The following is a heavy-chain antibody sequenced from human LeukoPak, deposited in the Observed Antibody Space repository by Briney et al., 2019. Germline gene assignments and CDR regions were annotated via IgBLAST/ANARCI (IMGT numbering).Heavy chain of an antibody. CDR3: ARGIFYGSGSQSFDY. Sequence: GGSLRLSCAASGFTFSYYSMGWIRQAPGKGLEWISYISGSSNIKYFADSVKGRFTISRDNAKESLYLQMDSLRVEDTAFYYCARGIFYGSGSQSFDYWGQGTLVTVSS. V-gene: IGHV3-48*01. CDR1: GFTFSYYS. J-gene: IGHJ4*02. D-gene: IGHD3-10*01. CDR2: ISGSSNIK.